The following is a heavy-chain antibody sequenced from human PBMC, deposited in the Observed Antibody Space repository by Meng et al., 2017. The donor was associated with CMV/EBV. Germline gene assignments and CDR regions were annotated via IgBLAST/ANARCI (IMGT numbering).Heavy chain of an antibody. CDR2: ISSSGSTT. Sequence: GGSLRLSCAASGFIFTRYEMTWVRQAPGQGLEWVSYISSSGSTTYYADPVKGRFTMSRDDTKNSLSLQMDSLRDEDTATYYCARVANGDNFFDYWGQGTVVTVSS. V-gene: IGHV3-48*03. CDR1: GFIFTRYE. CDR3: ARVANGDNFFDY. J-gene: IGHJ4*01.